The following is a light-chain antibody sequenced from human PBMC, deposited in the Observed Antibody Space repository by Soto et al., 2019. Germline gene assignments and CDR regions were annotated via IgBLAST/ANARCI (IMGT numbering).Light chain of an antibody. Sequence: SSELTQPVSVSVAPGKTARITCEGDNIGSKNVHWYQQKPGQAPVLVIYRDGNRPSGIPARFSGSNSGNTATLTISRAQAGDEADFYCQVWDSSTGRVFGGGTKLTVL. CDR2: RDG. CDR1: NIGSKN. V-gene: IGLV3-9*01. CDR3: QVWDSSTGRV. J-gene: IGLJ3*02.